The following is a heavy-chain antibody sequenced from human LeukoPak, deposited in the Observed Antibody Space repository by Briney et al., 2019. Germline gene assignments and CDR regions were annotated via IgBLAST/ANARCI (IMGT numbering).Heavy chain of an antibody. Sequence: AGGSLRLSCAASGFTVSSNYMSWVRQAPGKGLEWVSVIYSGGSTYYADSVKGRFTISRDNSKNTLYLQMNSLRAEDTAVYYCARGGNSSPYYFDYWGQGTLVTVSS. V-gene: IGHV3-53*01. CDR2: IYSGGST. D-gene: IGHD6-13*01. J-gene: IGHJ4*02. CDR3: ARGGNSSPYYFDY. CDR1: GFTVSSNY.